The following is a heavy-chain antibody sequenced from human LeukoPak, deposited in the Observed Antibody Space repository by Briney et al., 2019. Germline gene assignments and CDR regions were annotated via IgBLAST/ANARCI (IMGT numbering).Heavy chain of an antibody. CDR3: ARHEQWDCSGGSCYFHYFDY. V-gene: IGHV4-39*01. CDR1: GGSISSSSYS. J-gene: IGHJ4*02. CDR2: IHYSGNT. D-gene: IGHD2-15*01. Sequence: SETLSLTCTVSGGSISSSSYSWGWIRQPPGKGLEWIGSIHYSGNTYYNPSLKSRVTISVDTSKNQFSLKLSSVTAADTAVYYCARHEQWDCSGGSCYFHYFDYWGQGTLVTVSS.